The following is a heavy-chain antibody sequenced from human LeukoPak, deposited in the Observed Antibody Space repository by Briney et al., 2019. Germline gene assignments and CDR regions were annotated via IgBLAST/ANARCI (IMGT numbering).Heavy chain of an antibody. J-gene: IGHJ5*02. Sequence: KLSQTLSLTCAISGDSVSSNSAAWNWIRQSPSRGLEWLGRTYYRSKWYGDYAVSVRSRIIINPDTAKNQFTVQLNSVTPEDTAVYYCAHYGEPPNNWFDAWGQGTLVTVSS. V-gene: IGHV6-1*01. D-gene: IGHD4-17*01. CDR1: GDSVSSNSAA. CDR2: TYYRSKWYG. CDR3: AHYGEPPNNWFDA.